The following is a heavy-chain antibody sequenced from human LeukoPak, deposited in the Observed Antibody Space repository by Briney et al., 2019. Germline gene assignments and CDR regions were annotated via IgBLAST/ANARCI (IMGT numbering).Heavy chain of an antibody. CDR2: IIPIFGTA. V-gene: IGHV1-69*13. Sequence: SVKVSCKASGGTFSSYAISWVRQAPGQGLEWMGGIIPIFGTANYAQKFQGRVTITADESTSTAYMELSSLRAEDTAVYYCAREPRYSSSFGYFDYWGQGTLVTVSS. J-gene: IGHJ4*02. D-gene: IGHD6-13*01. CDR1: GGTFSSYA. CDR3: AREPRYSSSFGYFDY.